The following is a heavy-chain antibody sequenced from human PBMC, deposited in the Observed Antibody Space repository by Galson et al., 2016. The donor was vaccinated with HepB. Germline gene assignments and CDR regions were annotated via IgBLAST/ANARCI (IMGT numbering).Heavy chain of an antibody. CDR2: INPGDGST. J-gene: IGHJ4*02. Sequence: SVKVSCKASGYTFTPYYMHWVRQAPGQGLEWMGLINPGDGSTSYAQKFQGRVTMTRDTSTSTVYMELSSLTSEDTAVYYCARGSSWFLYCFDYWGQGTLVTVSS. V-gene: IGHV1-46*01. D-gene: IGHD6-13*01. CDR1: GYTFTPYY. CDR3: ARGSSWFLYCFDY.